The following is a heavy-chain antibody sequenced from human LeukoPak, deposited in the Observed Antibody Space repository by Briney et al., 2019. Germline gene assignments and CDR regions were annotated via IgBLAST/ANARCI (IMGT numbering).Heavy chain of an antibody. CDR3: ARVLSAYCGGDCYGMDV. Sequence: GGSLRLSCAASGFTFSNYDMHWIRQAPGKGLEWVAFIRYDESDKHYADSVKGRFTISRDNSKNTLYLQMNSLRAEDTAVYYCARVLSAYCGGDCYGMDVWGQGTTVTVSS. D-gene: IGHD2-21*01. CDR1: GFTFSNYD. J-gene: IGHJ6*02. V-gene: IGHV3-30*02. CDR2: IRYDESDK.